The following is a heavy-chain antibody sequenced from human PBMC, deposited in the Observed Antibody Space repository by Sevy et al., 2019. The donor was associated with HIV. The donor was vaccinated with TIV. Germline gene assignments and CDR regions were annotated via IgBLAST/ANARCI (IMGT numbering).Heavy chain of an antibody. CDR2: ISGGGGNT. V-gene: IGHV3-64*01. Sequence: GGSLRLSCAASGFTFSTYAMYWVRQAPGKGLEYVSAISGGGGNTYYGTSVKGRFTVSRDNAKNRLYLQMGSLRAEDMAVYFCARKYNDTSGYPRYSMDVWGQGTTVTVSS. CDR1: GFTFSTYA. J-gene: IGHJ6*02. CDR3: ARKYNDTSGYPRYSMDV. D-gene: IGHD3-22*01.